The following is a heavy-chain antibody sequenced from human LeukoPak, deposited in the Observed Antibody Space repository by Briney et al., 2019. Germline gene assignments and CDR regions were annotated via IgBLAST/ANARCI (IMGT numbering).Heavy chain of an antibody. Sequence: GASVRVSCKASGGTFSSYAISGVRQAPGQGLEWMGGIIPIFGTANYAQKFQGRVTITADESTSTAYMELSSLRSEDTAVYYCAHEGYDFWSGYNHYYGMDVWGQGTTVTVSS. CDR2: IIPIFGTA. CDR3: AHEGYDFWSGYNHYYGMDV. J-gene: IGHJ6*02. CDR1: GGTFSSYA. D-gene: IGHD3-3*01. V-gene: IGHV1-69*13.